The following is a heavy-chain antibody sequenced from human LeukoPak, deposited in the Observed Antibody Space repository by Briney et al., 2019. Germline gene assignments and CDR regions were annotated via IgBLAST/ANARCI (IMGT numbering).Heavy chain of an antibody. V-gene: IGHV4-38-2*02. CDR2: IYHSGST. Sequence: SETLSLTCTVSGYSISSGYYWGWIRQPPGKGLEWIGSIYHSGSTYYNPSLKSRVTISVDTSKNQFSLKLSSVTAADTAVYYCARVGYSSSWYLNWGQGTLVTVSS. CDR1: GYSISSGYY. D-gene: IGHD6-13*01. J-gene: IGHJ4*02. CDR3: ARVGYSSSWYLN.